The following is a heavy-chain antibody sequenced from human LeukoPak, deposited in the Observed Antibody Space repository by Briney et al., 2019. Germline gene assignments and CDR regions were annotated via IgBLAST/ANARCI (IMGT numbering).Heavy chain of an antibody. Sequence: SETLSLTCTVSGGSISSSSYYWGWIRQPPGKGLEWIGSIYYSGSTYYNPSLKSRVTISVDTSKNQFSLKLSSVTAADTAVYYCARKKWEPPGWFDPWGQGTLVTVSS. V-gene: IGHV4-39*07. D-gene: IGHD1-26*01. J-gene: IGHJ5*02. CDR1: GGSISSSSYY. CDR3: ARKKWEPPGWFDP. CDR2: IYYSGST.